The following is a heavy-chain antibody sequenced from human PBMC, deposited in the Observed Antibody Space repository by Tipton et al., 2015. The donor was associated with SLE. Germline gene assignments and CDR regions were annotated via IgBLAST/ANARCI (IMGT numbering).Heavy chain of an antibody. Sequence: SLRLSCAASGFIFSDYSMNWVRQVPGKGLEWVSSISSSSRYIYHAESLKGRFTISRDNAKNSLYLQMNSLRVEDTAVYFCAGDDYASGITWGQGTLVTVSS. CDR1: GFIFSDYS. CDR3: AGDDYASGIT. J-gene: IGHJ5*02. V-gene: IGHV3-21*03. D-gene: IGHD3-10*01. CDR2: ISSSSRYI.